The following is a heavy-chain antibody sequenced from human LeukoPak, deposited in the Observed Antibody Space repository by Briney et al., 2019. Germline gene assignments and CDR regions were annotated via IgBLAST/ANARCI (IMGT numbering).Heavy chain of an antibody. Sequence: PVKVSCKASGGTFSSYAISWVRQAPGQGLEWMGEIIPIIGSPNYAQKFQGRVTITRNTSISTAYMELSSLRSEDTAVYYCARGLPNYDFWSGYSDWGQGTLVTVSS. CDR1: GGTFSSYA. CDR3: ARGLPNYDFWSGYSD. V-gene: IGHV1-69*05. CDR2: IIPIIGSP. D-gene: IGHD3-3*01. J-gene: IGHJ4*02.